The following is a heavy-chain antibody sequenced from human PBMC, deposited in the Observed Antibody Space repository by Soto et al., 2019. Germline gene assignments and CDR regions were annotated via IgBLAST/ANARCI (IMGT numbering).Heavy chain of an antibody. CDR3: ARVMDTAMVTGYYYYYMDV. D-gene: IGHD5-18*01. CDR2: IYYSGST. J-gene: IGHJ6*03. Sequence: SETLSLTCTVSGGSISSYYWSWIRQPPGKGLEWIGYIYYSGSTNYNPSLKSRVTISVDTSKNQFSLKLSSVTAADTAVYYCARVMDTAMVTGYYYYYMDVWGKGTTVTVSS. CDR1: GGSISSYY. V-gene: IGHV4-59*01.